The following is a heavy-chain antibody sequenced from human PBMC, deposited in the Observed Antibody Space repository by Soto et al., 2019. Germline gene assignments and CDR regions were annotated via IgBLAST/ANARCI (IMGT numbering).Heavy chain of an antibody. Sequence: GGSLRLSCAASGFTFSSYAMSWVRQAPGKGLEWVSAISGRGDNTYYADSVKGRFTISRDNSKNTLYLQMNSLRAEDTAVYYCARALPVAKGGFDPWGQGTLVTVSS. D-gene: IGHD2-2*01. CDR3: ARALPVAKGGFDP. J-gene: IGHJ5*02. V-gene: IGHV3-23*01. CDR1: GFTFSSYA. CDR2: ISGRGDNT.